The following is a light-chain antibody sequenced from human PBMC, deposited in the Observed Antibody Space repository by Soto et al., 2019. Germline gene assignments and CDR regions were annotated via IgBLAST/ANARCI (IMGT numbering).Light chain of an antibody. V-gene: IGLV2-14*01. Sequence: ALTQAASVSGSPGQSITISCTGTSSDVGGYNYVSWYQQFPGKVPKLLIYNVSNRPSGVSNRFSGSKSGNTASLTISGLQAEDEADYFCTSSTSGSLYVFGTGTKVTVL. J-gene: IGLJ1*01. CDR3: TSSTSGSLYV. CDR2: NVS. CDR1: SSDVGGYNY.